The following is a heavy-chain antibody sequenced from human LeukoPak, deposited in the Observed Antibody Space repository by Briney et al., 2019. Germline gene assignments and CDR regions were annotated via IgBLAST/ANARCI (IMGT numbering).Heavy chain of an antibody. Sequence: SETLSLTCTVSGGSISSYYWSWIRQPAGKGLEWIGYIYYSGSTNYNPSLKSRVTISVDTSKNQFSLKLSSVTAADTAVYYCARARLVQYYYYYYIDVWGKGTTVTVSS. CDR3: ARARLVQYYYYYYIDV. CDR2: IYYSGST. J-gene: IGHJ6*03. D-gene: IGHD6-19*01. CDR1: GGSISSYY. V-gene: IGHV4-59*08.